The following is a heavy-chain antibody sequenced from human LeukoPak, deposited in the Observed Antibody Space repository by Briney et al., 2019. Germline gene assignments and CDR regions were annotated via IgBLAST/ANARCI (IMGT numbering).Heavy chain of an antibody. V-gene: IGHV3-23*01. J-gene: IGHJ4*02. Sequence: GGSLRLSCAASGFTFSSYAMSWVRQAPGKGLEWVSAISGSGGSTYYADSVKGRFTISRDNSKNTLYLQMNSLRAEDTAVYYCAKKLWQWLAQYSNDYWGQGTLVTVSS. CDR1: GFTFSSYA. CDR2: ISGSGGST. D-gene: IGHD6-19*01. CDR3: AKKLWQWLAQYSNDY.